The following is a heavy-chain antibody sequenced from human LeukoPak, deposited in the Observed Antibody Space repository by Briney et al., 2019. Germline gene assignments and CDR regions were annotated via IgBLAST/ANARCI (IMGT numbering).Heavy chain of an antibody. CDR3: ARGRGRALAT. CDR2: VNLSGGST. V-gene: IGHV1-46*01. Sequence: ASVKVSCKASGYAFTSYYMHWVRQAPGQGLEWMGVVNLSGGSTNYAQKFQDRVTMARDTSTSTVYMALSSLRYEDTAVYYCARGRGRALATWGQGTLVTVSS. CDR1: GYAFTSYY. D-gene: IGHD5-24*01. J-gene: IGHJ4*02.